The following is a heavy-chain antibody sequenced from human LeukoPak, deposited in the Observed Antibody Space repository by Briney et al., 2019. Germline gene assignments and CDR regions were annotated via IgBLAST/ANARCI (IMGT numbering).Heavy chain of an antibody. CDR3: ARGLTVTTTSDYLDF. D-gene: IGHD4-17*01. J-gene: IGHJ4*02. V-gene: IGHV4-59*01. CDR1: GDSIGGYY. CDR2: VFYTGTT. Sequence: SETLSLTCTVSGDSIGGYYWNWIRQPPGKGLEWIGHVFYTGTTKYHSSLKSRIAISVDTSSSQFSLKLRSVSTADTAVYYCARGLTVTTTSDYLDFGDRAILATVPS.